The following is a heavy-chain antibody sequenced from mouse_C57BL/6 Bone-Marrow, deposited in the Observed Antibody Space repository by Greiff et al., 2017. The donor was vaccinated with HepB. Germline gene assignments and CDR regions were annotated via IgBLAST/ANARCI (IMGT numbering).Heavy chain of an antibody. CDR1: GYTFTSYW. J-gene: IGHJ3*01. Sequence: VQLQQSGAELVKPGASVKMSCKASGYTFTSYWITWVKQRPGQGLEWIGDIYPGSGSTNYNEKFKSKATLTVDTSSSTAYMQLSSLTSEDSAVYYCAREGDYDGDVPFAYWGQGTLVTVSA. CDR3: AREGDYDGDVPFAY. CDR2: IYPGSGST. V-gene: IGHV1-55*01. D-gene: IGHD2-4*01.